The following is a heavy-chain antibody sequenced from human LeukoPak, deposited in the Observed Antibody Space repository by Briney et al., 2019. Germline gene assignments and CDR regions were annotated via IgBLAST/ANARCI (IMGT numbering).Heavy chain of an antibody. CDR1: GFTFDDYA. CDR3: AKDRASHYYGMDV. V-gene: IGHV3-9*01. J-gene: IGHJ6*02. CDR2: ISWNSGVT. Sequence: GGSLRLSCAASGFTFDDYAMHWVRQAPGKGLEWVSGISWNSGVTDYADSVKGRFTISRDNAKNSLYLQMNTLRAEDTALYYCAKDRASHYYGMDVWGQGTTVTVSS.